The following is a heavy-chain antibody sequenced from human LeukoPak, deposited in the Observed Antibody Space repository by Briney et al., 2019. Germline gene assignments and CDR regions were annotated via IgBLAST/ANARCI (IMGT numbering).Heavy chain of an antibody. CDR1: GGSISSYY. J-gene: IGHJ5*02. CDR2: IYYSGST. V-gene: IGHV4-59*01. D-gene: IGHD3-10*01. CDR3: ARGPRITMVRGVIIPPRKHNWFDP. Sequence: SVTLSLTCTVSGGSISSYYWSSIRQPPGKGLEWIGYIYYSGSTNYNPSLKSRVTISVDTSKNQFSLKLSSVTAADTAVYYCARGPRITMVRGVIIPPRKHNWFDPWGQGTLVTVSS.